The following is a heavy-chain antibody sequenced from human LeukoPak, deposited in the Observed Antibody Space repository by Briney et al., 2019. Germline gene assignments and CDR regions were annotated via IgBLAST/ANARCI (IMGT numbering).Heavy chain of an antibody. CDR1: GFTFSSYE. CDR3: ARELQGSGFDP. Sequence: RTGGSLRLSCAASGFTFSSYEMNWVRQAPGKGMECVSYNSGGGSRTDYADSVKGRFNISRDNARNSVYLQMNSLRAEDTSIYYCARELQGSGFDPWGQGTLVTVSS. D-gene: IGHD6-19*01. J-gene: IGHJ5*02. V-gene: IGHV3-48*03. CDR2: NSGGGSRT.